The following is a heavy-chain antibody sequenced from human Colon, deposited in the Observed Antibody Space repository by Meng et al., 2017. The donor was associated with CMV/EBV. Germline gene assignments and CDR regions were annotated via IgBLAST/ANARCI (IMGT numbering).Heavy chain of an antibody. V-gene: IGHV4-61*01. J-gene: IGHJ4*02. CDR2: IDSSGST. CDR1: GASLSNNIYY. Sequence: SQTRSLTGNVSGASLSNNIYYWSWIRQPPGKGLEWIAYIDSSGSTKYNPSLKSRVTISIASSKNQFSLKVNSVTAADTAMFFCARDGRCSRGGGSCLDYWGQGTQVTVSS. CDR3: ARDGRCSRGGGSCLDY. D-gene: IGHD2-15*01.